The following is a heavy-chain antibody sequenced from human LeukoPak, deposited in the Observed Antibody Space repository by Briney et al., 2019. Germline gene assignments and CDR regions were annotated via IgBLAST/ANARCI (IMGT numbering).Heavy chain of an antibody. CDR2: ISYDGSHK. CDR3: AREGSGSYLDY. Sequence: PGGSLRLSCAASGFIFRNYAMHWVRQAPGKGLEWVAVISYDGSHKYYKDSVKGRFTISRDNSKKMLYLQMDSLRAEDTAVYYCAREGSGSYLDYWGQGTLVTVSS. J-gene: IGHJ4*02. D-gene: IGHD3-10*01. V-gene: IGHV3-30-3*01. CDR1: GFIFRNYA.